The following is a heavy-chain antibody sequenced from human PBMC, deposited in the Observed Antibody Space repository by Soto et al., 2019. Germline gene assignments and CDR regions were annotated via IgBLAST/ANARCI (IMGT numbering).Heavy chain of an antibody. V-gene: IGHV3-30-3*01. J-gene: IGHJ6*01. CDR3: ARDRGSSWYNFYFYYGMDV. D-gene: IGHD6-13*01. CDR2: ISYDGSNK. Sequence: QVQLVESGGGVVQPGRSLRLSCAASGLTFSSYAMHWVRQAPGKGLEWVAVISYDGSNKYYADSVKGRFTISRDNSKNTLYLQMNSLRAEDTAVYYCARDRGSSWYNFYFYYGMDVW. CDR1: GLTFSSYA.